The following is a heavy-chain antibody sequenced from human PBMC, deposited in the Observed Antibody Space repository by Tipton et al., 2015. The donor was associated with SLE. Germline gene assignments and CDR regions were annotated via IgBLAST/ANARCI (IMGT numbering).Heavy chain of an antibody. CDR2: IYYSGST. D-gene: IGHD6-13*01. J-gene: IGHJ4*01. CDR1: GGSISSYY. CDR3: ARDLGSSGSFDY. Sequence: LRLSCTVSGGSISSYYWGWIRQPPGKGLEWIGYIYYSGSTNYNPSLKSRVTISVDTSKNQFSLKLSSVTAADTAVYYCARDLGSSGSFDYWGQEPWSPSPQ. V-gene: IGHV4-59*01.